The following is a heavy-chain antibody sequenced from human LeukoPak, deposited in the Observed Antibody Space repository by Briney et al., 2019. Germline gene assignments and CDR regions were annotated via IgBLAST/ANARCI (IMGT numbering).Heavy chain of an antibody. V-gene: IGHV3-33*01. CDR2: IWYDGSNK. CDR3: ARDYGVAGLFDP. Sequence: GGSLRLSCAASGFTFSSYGMHWVRQAPGKGLEWVAVIWYDGSNKYYADSVKGRFTISRDNSKNTLYLQMNSLRAEGTAVYYCARDYGVAGLFDPWGQGTLVSVSS. CDR1: GFTFSSYG. D-gene: IGHD4-17*01. J-gene: IGHJ5*02.